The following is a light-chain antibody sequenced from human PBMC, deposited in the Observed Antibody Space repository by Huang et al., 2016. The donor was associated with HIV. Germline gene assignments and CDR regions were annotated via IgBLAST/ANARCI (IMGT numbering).Light chain of an antibody. CDR1: QGIGNS. CDR3: QQYHEWPRT. CDR2: DAS. V-gene: IGKV3-15*01. Sequence: ERVLTQSPGTLSVPPGERATLSCRTSQGIGNSLAWYQLKPGQAPRLLIYDASTRASDIPARFSGGGSEIDFTLTISGLQSEDSAVYYCQQYHEWPRTFGQGTKVEIK. J-gene: IGKJ2*01.